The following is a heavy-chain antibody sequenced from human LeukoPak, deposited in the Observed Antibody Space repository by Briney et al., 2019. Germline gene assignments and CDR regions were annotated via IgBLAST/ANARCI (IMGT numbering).Heavy chain of an antibody. CDR3: ARGKDGYRKSSFDY. Sequence: GGSLRLSCAASGFTFSSYGMHWVRQAPGKGLEWVAFIRYDGSNKYYADSVKGRFTISRDNAKNSLYLQMNSLRAEDTAVYYCARGKDGYRKSSFDYWGQGTLVTVSS. D-gene: IGHD5-24*01. V-gene: IGHV3-30*02. J-gene: IGHJ4*02. CDR1: GFTFSSYG. CDR2: IRYDGSNK.